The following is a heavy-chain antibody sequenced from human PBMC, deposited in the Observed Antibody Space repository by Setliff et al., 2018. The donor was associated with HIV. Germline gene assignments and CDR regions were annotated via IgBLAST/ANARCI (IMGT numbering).Heavy chain of an antibody. J-gene: IGHJ6*04. CDR1: GGTFSSFG. CDR3: ARSDSGWPHYQYHHMDV. Sequence: GASVKVSCKASGGTFSSFGINWIRQAPGQGLEWMGGIIPVFGKVEYAQRFQGRVKITADEPTSTAYMEMSSLRSEDMAIYYCARSDSGWPHYQYHHMDVWGKGTTVTVS. V-gene: IGHV1-69*13. CDR2: IIPVFGKV. D-gene: IGHD6-19*01.